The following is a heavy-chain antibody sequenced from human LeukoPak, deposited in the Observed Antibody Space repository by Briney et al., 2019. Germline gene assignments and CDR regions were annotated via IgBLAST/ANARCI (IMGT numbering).Heavy chain of an antibody. CDR1: GFTFSTYG. D-gene: IGHD3-10*01. V-gene: IGHV3-33*01. CDR3: GRETLGRGFRYLDL. Sequence: GGSLRLSCAASGFTFSTYGMHWVRQAPGKGLEWVAVIWYDGSNKYYADSVKGRFTISRDNSKNTLYLQMNSLRAEDTAVYYCGRETLGRGFRYLDLWGRGTLVTVSS. CDR2: IWYDGSNK. J-gene: IGHJ2*01.